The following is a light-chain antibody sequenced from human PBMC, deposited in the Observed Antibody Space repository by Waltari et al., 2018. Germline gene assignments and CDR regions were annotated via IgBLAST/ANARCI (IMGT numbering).Light chain of an antibody. CDR3: CSYAGSNTYV. V-gene: IGLV2-23*01. J-gene: IGLJ1*01. CDR1: SRDVGNYNL. Sequence: QSALTQPASVSGSPGQSITISCTGTSRDVGNYNLVSWYQQHPGKAPKLMIYEGSKRPSGVSNRFSGSKSGNTASLTISGLQAEDEADYYCCSYAGSNTYVFGTGTKVTVL. CDR2: EGS.